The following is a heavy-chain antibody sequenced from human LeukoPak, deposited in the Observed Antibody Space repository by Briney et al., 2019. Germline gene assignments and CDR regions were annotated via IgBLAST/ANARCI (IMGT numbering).Heavy chain of an antibody. J-gene: IGHJ5*02. D-gene: IGHD3-3*01. CDR3: ARGHYDLNT. CDR2: IFSSGST. CDR1: GGSFSGYY. Sequence: PSETLSLTCAVYGGSFSGYYWSWIRQPPGKGLEWIGYIFSSGSTNYNPSLKSRVTISVDTSNNQFSLTLTSVTAADTAVYYCARGHYDLNTWGQGTLVTVSS. V-gene: IGHV4-59*08.